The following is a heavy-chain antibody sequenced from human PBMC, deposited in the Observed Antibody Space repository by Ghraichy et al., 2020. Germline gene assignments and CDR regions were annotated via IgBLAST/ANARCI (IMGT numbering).Heavy chain of an antibody. CDR1: GFTFSNYA. D-gene: IGHD6-6*01. CDR3: ASNIPAAYSRSPYYFDY. CDR2: ISGGGGST. J-gene: IGHJ4*01. Sequence: LSLTCVASGFTFSNYAMSWVRQAPGKGLEWVSTISGGGGSTYYADSVKGRFTISRDNSKNTLYLQMNSLRAEDTAVYYCASNIPAAYSRSPYYFDYCGHGTLVTVSS. V-gene: IGHV3-23*01.